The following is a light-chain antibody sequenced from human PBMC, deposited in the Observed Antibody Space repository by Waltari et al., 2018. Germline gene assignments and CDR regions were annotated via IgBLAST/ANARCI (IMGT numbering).Light chain of an antibody. J-gene: IGKJ1*01. Sequence: EIVLTQSPGTLSLSPGERATLYCRASQSISRFLAWYQQKPGQAPRLLIYGASTRATGIPDRFSGSGSGTDFSLTISRLEPEDFAVYYCQKYDRLPATFGQGTKVEIK. V-gene: IGKV3-20*01. CDR2: GAS. CDR3: QKYDRLPAT. CDR1: QSISRF.